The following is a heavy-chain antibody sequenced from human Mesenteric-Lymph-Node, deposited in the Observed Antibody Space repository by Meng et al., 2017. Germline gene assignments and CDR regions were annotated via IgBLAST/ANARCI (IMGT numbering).Heavy chain of an antibody. Sequence: GGSLRLSCAASGFTVSSNYMSWVRQAPGKGLEWVANIKEDGTEKNYVDSVKGRFTISRDNAKNSLYLQMNSLRVEDTALYYCAREDGKVGASSAFDIWGQGTMVTVSS. D-gene: IGHD1-26*01. CDR3: AREDGKVGASSAFDI. CDR2: IKEDGTEK. CDR1: GFTVSSNY. V-gene: IGHV3-7*01. J-gene: IGHJ3*02.